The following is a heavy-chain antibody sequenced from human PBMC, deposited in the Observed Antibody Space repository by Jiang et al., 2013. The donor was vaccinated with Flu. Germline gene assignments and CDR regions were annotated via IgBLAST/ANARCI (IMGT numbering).Heavy chain of an antibody. J-gene: IGHJ6*01. D-gene: IGHD3-3*01. CDR3: ARQFFHYYYAMDV. CDR1: GGSISSTSSY. Sequence: GSGLVKPSQTLSLTCSVSGGSISSTSSYWSWLRQPAGKGLEWIGRFFSSGITNYNPSLKSRVSISVDTSKNQFSLKVTSVTAADTAVYYCARQFFHYYYAMDVWGPRGPRSASPQ. CDR2: FFSSGIT. V-gene: IGHV4-61*02.